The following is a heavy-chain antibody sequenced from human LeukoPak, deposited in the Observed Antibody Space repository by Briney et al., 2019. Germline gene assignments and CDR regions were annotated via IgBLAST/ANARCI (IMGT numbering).Heavy chain of an antibody. D-gene: IGHD3-22*01. J-gene: IGHJ4*02. V-gene: IGHV3-43*02. Sequence: PGGSLRLSCAACGFTFDDYAMHWARQAPGKGLEWVSLISGDGGSTYYADSVKGRFTISRDNSKNSLYLQMNSLRTEDTALYYCAKTYYYDSSGSIDYWGQGTLVTVSS. CDR3: AKTYYYDSSGSIDY. CDR2: ISGDGGST. CDR1: GFTFDDYA.